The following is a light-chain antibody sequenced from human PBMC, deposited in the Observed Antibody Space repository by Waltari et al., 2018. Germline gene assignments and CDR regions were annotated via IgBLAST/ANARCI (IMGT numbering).Light chain of an antibody. Sequence: IVLTQSPATLSLSPGERATLSCRASQSVSSSLAWYQQKPGQTPRLLIYDTSKRATVIPARFSVSGSGTDFTRSISSLEPEDFAVYYCQHRTTWPPSLTFGGGTRVEVK. V-gene: IGKV3-11*01. CDR3: QHRTTWPPSLT. CDR2: DTS. CDR1: QSVSSS. J-gene: IGKJ4*01.